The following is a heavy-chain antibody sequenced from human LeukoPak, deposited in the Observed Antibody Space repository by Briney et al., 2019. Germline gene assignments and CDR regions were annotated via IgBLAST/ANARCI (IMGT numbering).Heavy chain of an antibody. D-gene: IGHD6-19*01. CDR2: IWYDGRNK. V-gene: IGHV3-33*01. CDR1: GFTFTSYG. CDR3: ARDLSIAVFDY. J-gene: IGHJ4*02. Sequence: GGSLRLSCAACGFTFTSYGMHWVRQAPGKGLEWVAVIWYDGRNKYYVDSVKGRFTISRDNSKNTVYLQMNSLRAEDTAVYFCARDLSIAVFDYWGQGTLVTVSS.